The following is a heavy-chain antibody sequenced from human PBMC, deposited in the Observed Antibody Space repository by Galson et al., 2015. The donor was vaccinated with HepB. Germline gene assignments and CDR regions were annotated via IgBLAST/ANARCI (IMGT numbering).Heavy chain of an antibody. CDR1: GFTFSSYG. Sequence: SLRLSCAASGFTFSSYGMHWVRQAPGKGLEWVAVISYDGSNKYYADSVKGRFTISRDNSKNTLYLQMNSLRAEDTAVYYCAKGYYYYDSSGYRLFDYWGQGTLVTVSS. D-gene: IGHD3-22*01. CDR3: AKGYYYYDSSGYRLFDY. CDR2: ISYDGSNK. J-gene: IGHJ4*02. V-gene: IGHV3-30*18.